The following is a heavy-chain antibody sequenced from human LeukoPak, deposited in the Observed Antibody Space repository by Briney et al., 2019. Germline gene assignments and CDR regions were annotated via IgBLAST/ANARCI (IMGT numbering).Heavy chain of an antibody. D-gene: IGHD3-3*01. CDR2: INPNSGGT. Sequence: ASVKVSCKASGYTFTGYYMHWVRQAPGQGLEWMGWINPNSGGTNYAQKFQGRVTMTRDTSISTAYMELSRLRSDDTAAYYCARALVLRFLEWLPSGDFDYWGQGTLVTVSS. V-gene: IGHV1-2*02. J-gene: IGHJ4*02. CDR3: ARALVLRFLEWLPSGDFDY. CDR1: GYTFTGYY.